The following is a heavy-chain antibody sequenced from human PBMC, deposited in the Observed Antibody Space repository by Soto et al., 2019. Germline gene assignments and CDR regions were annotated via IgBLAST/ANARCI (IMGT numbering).Heavy chain of an antibody. J-gene: IGHJ4*02. Sequence: GGSLRLSCAASGFTFSSYEMNWVRQAPGKGLEWVSYISSSGSTIYYADSVKGRFTISRDNAKNSLYLQMNSLRAEDAAVYYCASLDHYDILTGSEAGGQGTLVTVSS. CDR2: ISSSGSTI. CDR1: GFTFSSYE. CDR3: ASLDHYDILTGSEA. D-gene: IGHD3-9*01. V-gene: IGHV3-48*03.